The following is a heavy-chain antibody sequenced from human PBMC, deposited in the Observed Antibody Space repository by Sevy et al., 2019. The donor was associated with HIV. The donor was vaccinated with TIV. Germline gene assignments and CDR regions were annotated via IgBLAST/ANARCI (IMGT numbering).Heavy chain of an antibody. D-gene: IGHD6-19*01. CDR2: ISSSTRST. V-gene: IGHV3-23*01. Sequence: GGCLRLSCAASGFTFKNYAISWVRQAPGKGLEWVSTISSSTRSTYYADSVKGRFTISRDNSKRTLYLQMNSLRAEDTAIYYCAAHDSGWYFSNYWGQGTLVTVSS. CDR3: AAHDSGWYFSNY. CDR1: GFTFKNYA. J-gene: IGHJ4*02.